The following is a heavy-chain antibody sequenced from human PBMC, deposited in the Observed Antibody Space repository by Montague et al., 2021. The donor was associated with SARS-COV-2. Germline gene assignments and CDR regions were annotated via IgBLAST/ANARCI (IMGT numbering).Heavy chain of an antibody. J-gene: IGHJ4*02. Sequence: PALVKPTQTLTLTCTFSGFSLSTRRMCVSWIRQPPGKALEWLALIDWDDDKYYSTSLKTRLTISKDTSKNQEVLTMTNMDPVDTATYYCARMLGDGGNLGGWYFDDWGQGTLVTVSS. CDR2: IDWDDDK. V-gene: IGHV2-70*01. CDR3: ARMLGDGGNLGGWYFDD. D-gene: IGHD4-23*01. CDR1: GFSLSTRRMC.